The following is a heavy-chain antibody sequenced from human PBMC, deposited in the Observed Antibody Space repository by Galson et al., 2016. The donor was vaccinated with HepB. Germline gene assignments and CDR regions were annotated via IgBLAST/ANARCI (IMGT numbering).Heavy chain of an antibody. CDR2: ISSSSSTI. CDR3: TTDWIQLSSYSYYFGAY. V-gene: IGHV3-48*01. Sequence: SLRLSCAASAFTFSRFTMNWVRQAPGKGLEWISYISSSSSTIYYADSVRGRFTISRDNAKNSLYLQMNSLKTEDTAVYYCTTDWIQLSSYSYYFGAYWGQGTLVTVSS. D-gene: IGHD5-18*01. J-gene: IGHJ4*02. CDR1: AFTFSRFT.